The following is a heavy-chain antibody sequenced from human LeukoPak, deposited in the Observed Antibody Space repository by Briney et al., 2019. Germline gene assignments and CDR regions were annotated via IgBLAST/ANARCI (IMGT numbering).Heavy chain of an antibody. CDR2: INHSGST. D-gene: IGHD2-15*01. J-gene: IGHJ4*02. Sequence: SETLSLTCAVYGGSFSGYYWSWIRQPPGKGLEWIGEINHSGSTNYNPSLKSRVTISVDTSKNQFSLKLSSVTAADTAVYYCARVEVVAATTFDYWGQGTLVTVSS. CDR1: GGSFSGYY. CDR3: ARVEVVAATTFDY. V-gene: IGHV4-34*01.